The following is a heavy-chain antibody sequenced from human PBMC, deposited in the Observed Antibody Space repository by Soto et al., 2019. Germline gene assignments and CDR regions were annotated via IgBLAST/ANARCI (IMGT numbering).Heavy chain of an antibody. J-gene: IGHJ6*03. V-gene: IGHV4-59*01. CDR1: GGSISSYY. Sequence: SETLSLTCTVSGGSISSYYWSWIRQPPGKGLEWIGYIYYSGSTNYNPSLKSRVTISVDTSKNQFSLKLSSVTAVDTAVYYCAGYYGDYAYYYYYYMDVWGKGTTVTVSS. CDR2: IYYSGST. CDR3: AGYYGDYAYYYYYYMDV. D-gene: IGHD4-17*01.